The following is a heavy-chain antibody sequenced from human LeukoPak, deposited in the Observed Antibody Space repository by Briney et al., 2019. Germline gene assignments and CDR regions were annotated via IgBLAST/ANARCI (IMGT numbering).Heavy chain of an antibody. D-gene: IGHD3-3*01. CDR2: INTNTGNP. J-gene: IGHJ6*03. V-gene: IGHV7-4-1*02. Sequence: ASVKVSCKASGYTFTSYAMNWVRQAPGQGLEWMGWINTNTGNPTYAQGFTGRFVFSFDTSVSTAYLQISSLKAEDTAVYYCARVGGGLTIFGVVIRDYYYYYMDVWGKGTTVTVSS. CDR1: GYTFTSYA. CDR3: ARVGGGLTIFGVVIRDYYYYYMDV.